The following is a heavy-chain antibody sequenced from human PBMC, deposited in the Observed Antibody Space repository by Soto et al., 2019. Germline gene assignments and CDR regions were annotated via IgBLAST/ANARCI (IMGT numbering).Heavy chain of an antibody. D-gene: IGHD3-22*01. J-gene: IGHJ5*02. CDR3: ARASRYYDSSVNWFDP. CDR1: GGTFSSYA. CDR2: IIPIFGTA. V-gene: IGHV1-69*01. Sequence: QVQLVQSGAEVKKPGSSVKVSCKASGGTFSSYAISWVRQAPGQGLEWMGGIIPIFGTANYAQKFQGRATITADESTSTAYMELSSLRSEDTAVYYCARASRYYDSSVNWFDPWGQGTLVTVSS.